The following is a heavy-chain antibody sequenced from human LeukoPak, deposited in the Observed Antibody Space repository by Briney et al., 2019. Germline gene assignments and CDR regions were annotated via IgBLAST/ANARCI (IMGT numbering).Heavy chain of an antibody. CDR2: INHSGST. CDR3: ARGGEGVVVPAAITYYFDY. V-gene: IGHV4-34*01. CDR1: GGSLSGYY. J-gene: IGHJ4*02. Sequence: PSETLSLTCAVYGGSLSGYYWSWFRQPPGKGLEWIGEINHSGSTNYNPSLKSRVTISVDTSKNQFSLKLSSVTAADTAVYYCARGGEGVVVPAAITYYFDYWGQGTLVTVSS. D-gene: IGHD2-2*02.